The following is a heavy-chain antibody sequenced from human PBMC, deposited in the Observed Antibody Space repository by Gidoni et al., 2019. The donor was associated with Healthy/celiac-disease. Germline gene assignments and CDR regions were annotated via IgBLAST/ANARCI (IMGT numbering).Heavy chain of an antibody. CDR3: AREGRGGKIRVFDY. V-gene: IGHV4-31*03. CDR2: IYYRGST. Sequence: QVQLQESGPGLVKPSQTLSLTCTVPGGSISSGGYYWSWIRQHPGKGLEWIGYIYYRGSTYYNPSLKSRVTISVDTSKNQFSLKLSSVTAADTAVYYCAREGRGGKIRVFDYWGQGTLVTVSS. D-gene: IGHD2-15*01. J-gene: IGHJ4*02. CDR1: GGSISSGGYY.